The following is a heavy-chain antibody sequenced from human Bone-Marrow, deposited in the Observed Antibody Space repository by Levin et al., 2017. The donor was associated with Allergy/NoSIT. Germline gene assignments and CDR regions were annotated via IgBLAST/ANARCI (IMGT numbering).Heavy chain of an antibody. CDR3: ARNIAPGGYSDY. D-gene: IGHD5-12*01. CDR1: GFTFNTYD. CDR2: ISYDRSRI. Sequence: SGGSLRLSCAASGFTFNTYDMHWVRQAPGKGLEWVALISYDRSRIYYADSVKGRFTISRDNSRNTLYLEMNSLRADDTALYYCARNIAPGGYSDYWGQGTLVTVSS. J-gene: IGHJ4*02. V-gene: IGHV3-30*03.